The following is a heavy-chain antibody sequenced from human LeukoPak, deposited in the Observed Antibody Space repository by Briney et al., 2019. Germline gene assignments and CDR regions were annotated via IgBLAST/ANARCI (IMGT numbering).Heavy chain of an antibody. Sequence: PGGSLRLSCVASGFTFSTYTMNWVRQAPGRGPEWVSTISHTSDYIYYADSVKGRFTISRDNAENSLYLQMNSLRAEDTAVYYCARDGTSIVGSLDYWGQGTLVTVSS. J-gene: IGHJ4*02. CDR2: ISHTSDYI. CDR1: GFTFSTYT. D-gene: IGHD1-26*01. V-gene: IGHV3-21*04. CDR3: ARDGTSIVGSLDY.